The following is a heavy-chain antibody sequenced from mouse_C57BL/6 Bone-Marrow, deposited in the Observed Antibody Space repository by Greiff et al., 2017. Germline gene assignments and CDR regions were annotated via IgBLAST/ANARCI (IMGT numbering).Heavy chain of an antibody. V-gene: IGHV1-19*01. Sequence: VQLQQSGPVLVKPGASVKMSCKASGYTFTDYYMNWVKQSPGQSLEWIGVINPYNGYPSYNQKFKGKATLTVDKSSSTAYMELNSLTSEDSAGYYCARVITFDYWGQGTTRTVSS. CDR2: INPYNGYP. CDR3: ARVITFDY. CDR1: GYTFTDYY. J-gene: IGHJ2*01. D-gene: IGHD2-1*01.